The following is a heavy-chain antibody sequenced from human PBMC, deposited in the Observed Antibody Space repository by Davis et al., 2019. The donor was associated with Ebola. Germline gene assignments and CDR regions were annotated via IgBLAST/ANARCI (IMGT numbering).Heavy chain of an antibody. CDR1: GFTFSSYW. V-gene: IGHV3-30*14. J-gene: IGHJ4*02. D-gene: IGHD4-11*01. Sequence: GGSLRLSCAASGFTFSSYWMSCVRQAPGQGLEWVAVISYDGSNKYYADSVKGRFTISRDISQNTLFLQMNSLRADDTAVYYCARGHPTTITTSFDYWGQGTLVTVSS. CDR2: ISYDGSNK. CDR3: ARGHPTTITTSFDY.